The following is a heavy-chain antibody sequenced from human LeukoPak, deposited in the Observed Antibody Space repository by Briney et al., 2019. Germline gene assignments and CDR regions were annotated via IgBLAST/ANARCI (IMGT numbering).Heavy chain of an antibody. J-gene: IGHJ3*02. V-gene: IGHV3-21*01. CDR2: ISSSSSYI. CDR3: ASFPPYMVRTDAFDI. D-gene: IGHD3-10*01. Sequence: GGSPRLSCAASGFTFSSYSMNWVRQAPGKGLEWVSCISSSSSYIYYADSVKGRFTISRDNAKNSLYLQMNSLRAEDTAVYYCASFPPYMVRTDAFDIWGQGTMVTVSS. CDR1: GFTFSSYS.